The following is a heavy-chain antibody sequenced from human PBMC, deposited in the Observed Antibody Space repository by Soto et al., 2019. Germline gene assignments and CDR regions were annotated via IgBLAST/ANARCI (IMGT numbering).Heavy chain of an antibody. V-gene: IGHV3-23*01. J-gene: IGHJ4*02. CDR2: IYGGGNGP. D-gene: IGHD2-2*03. CDR1: GFTFSDFA. Sequence: EVQVLESGGGLVQPGGSLRLSCAATGFTFSDFAMSWVRQAPGKGLEWVSRIYGGGNGPHYADSVKGRVTISRDNSKNTLYLQMNSLRAEDTGVYYCAKMEGMDPWAYSFDYGGQGTLVTVSS. CDR3: AKMEGMDPWAYSFDY.